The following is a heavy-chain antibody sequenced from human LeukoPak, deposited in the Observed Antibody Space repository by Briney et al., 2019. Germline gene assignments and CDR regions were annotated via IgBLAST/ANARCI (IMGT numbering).Heavy chain of an antibody. J-gene: IGHJ6*02. CDR3: AKEHWLGRSYYGMDV. V-gene: IGHV3-53*01. Sequence: QPGGSLRLSCAASGFTVSSNYMTWVRQAPGKGLEWVSVIYSGGSTYYADSVKGRFTISRDNSKNTLYLQMNSLRAEDTAVYYCAKEHWLGRSYYGMDVWGQGTTVTVSS. D-gene: IGHD6-19*01. CDR2: IYSGGST. CDR1: GFTVSSNY.